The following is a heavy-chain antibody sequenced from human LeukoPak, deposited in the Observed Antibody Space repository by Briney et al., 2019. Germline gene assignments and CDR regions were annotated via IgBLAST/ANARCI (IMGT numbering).Heavy chain of an antibody. D-gene: IGHD3-9*01. V-gene: IGHV3-30-3*02. CDR2: ISYDGSNK. CDR3: VKSAGFDWLSPLDAFDI. J-gene: IGHJ3*02. Sequence: PGGSLRLSCAASGFTFSSYAMHWVRQAPGKGLEWVAVISYDGSNKYYADSVKGRFTISRDNSKNTLYLQMSSLRAEDTTVYYCVKSAGFDWLSPLDAFDIWGQGTMVTVSS. CDR1: GFTFSSYA.